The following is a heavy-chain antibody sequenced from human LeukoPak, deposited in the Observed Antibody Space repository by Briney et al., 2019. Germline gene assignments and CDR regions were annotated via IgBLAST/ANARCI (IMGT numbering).Heavy chain of an antibody. V-gene: IGHV3-74*01. Sequence: GGSLRLSCAASGFTFSSYWMHWVRQAPGKGLVWVSRINSDGSSTSYADSVKGRFTISRDNSKNTLYLQMNSLRAEDTAVYYCAKASRDGYNYLGYWGQGTLVTVSS. D-gene: IGHD5-24*01. CDR2: INSDGSST. CDR1: GFTFSSYW. J-gene: IGHJ4*02. CDR3: AKASRDGYNYLGY.